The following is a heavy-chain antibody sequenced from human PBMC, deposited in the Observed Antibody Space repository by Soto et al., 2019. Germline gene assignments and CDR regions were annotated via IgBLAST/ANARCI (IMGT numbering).Heavy chain of an antibody. D-gene: IGHD1-1*01. CDR1: GGSVSIGSHY. Sequence: PSETQSLTCTVSGGSVSIGSHYWSWIRQPPGRGLEWIAYIYHSGSTDYNPSLKSRVTISVDLSRNQFSLRLDSVTAADTAVYYGARDRSDDLNSFDAFDLWGKGTMVTVSS. CDR3: ARDRSDDLNSFDAFDL. V-gene: IGHV4-61*01. J-gene: IGHJ3*01. CDR2: IYHSGST.